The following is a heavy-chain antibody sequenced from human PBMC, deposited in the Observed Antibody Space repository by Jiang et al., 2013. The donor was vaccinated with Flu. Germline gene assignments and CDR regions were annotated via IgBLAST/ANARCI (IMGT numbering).Heavy chain of an antibody. V-gene: IGHV2-70*11. D-gene: IGHD4-17*01. CDR1: GFSLSTSGMC. CDR3: ARGDSVTTSWYFDL. J-gene: IGHJ2*01. CDR2: IDWDDDK. Sequence: KPTQTLTLTCTFSGFSLSTSGMCVSWIRQPPGKALEWLARIDWDDDKYYSTSLKTRLTISKDTSKNQVVLTMTNMDPVDTATYYCARGDSVTTSWYFDLWGRGTLVTVSS.